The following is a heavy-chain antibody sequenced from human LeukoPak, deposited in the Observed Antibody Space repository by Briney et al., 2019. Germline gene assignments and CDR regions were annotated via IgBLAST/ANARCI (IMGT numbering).Heavy chain of an antibody. D-gene: IGHD3-22*01. CDR2: INHSGST. Sequence: SETLSLTCAVYGGSFSGYYWSWIRQPPGKGLEWIGEINHSGSTNYNPSLKSRVTISVDTSKNQFPLKLSSVTAADTAVYYCARDRSSGYYHDVGDAFDIWGQGTMVTVSS. J-gene: IGHJ3*02. CDR3: ARDRSSGYYHDVGDAFDI. CDR1: GGSFSGYY. V-gene: IGHV4-34*01.